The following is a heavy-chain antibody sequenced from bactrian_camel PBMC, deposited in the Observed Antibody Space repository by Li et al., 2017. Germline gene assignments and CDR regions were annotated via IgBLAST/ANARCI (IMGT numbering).Heavy chain of an antibody. CDR1: VFTLSNYF. D-gene: IGHD2*01. CDR2: IDSDGSNT. V-gene: IGHV3-2*01. Sequence: HVQLVESGGGLVQPGGSLRLSCAASVFTLSNYFMSWVRQAPGKGLEWVSTIDSDGSNTYYTGSVKGRFTISRDNAKDTVYLQINSLKPEDTALYYCAAMTDGGVCGGPPFEYKFWGQGTQVTV. J-gene: IGHJ4*01. CDR3: AAMTDGGVCGGPPFEYKF.